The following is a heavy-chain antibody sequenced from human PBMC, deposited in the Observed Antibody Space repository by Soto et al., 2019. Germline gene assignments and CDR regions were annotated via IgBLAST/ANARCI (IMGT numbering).Heavy chain of an antibody. CDR2: ISYDGSDK. V-gene: IGHV3-30-3*01. CDR3: ASTLIRGVITTYFDY. CDR1: GFTFSSYA. D-gene: IGHD3-10*01. Sequence: QVQLVESGRGVVQPGRSLRLSCAASGFTFSSYAMHWVRQAPGKGLEWVAVISYDGSDKYYADSVKGRCTISRDNSKNTLYLQMNSLRVEDTAVYYCASTLIRGVITTYFDYWGQGTPVTVSS. J-gene: IGHJ4*02.